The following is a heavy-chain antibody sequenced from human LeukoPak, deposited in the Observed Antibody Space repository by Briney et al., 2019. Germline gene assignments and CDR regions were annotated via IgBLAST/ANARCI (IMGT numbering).Heavy chain of an antibody. CDR1: GYSFTSYW. CDR2: IYPGDSDT. CDR3: ARTYYYDSSGSSPFDI. J-gene: IGHJ3*02. D-gene: IGHD3-22*01. V-gene: IGHV5-51*01. Sequence: GESLKISCKGSGYSFTSYWIGWVRQMPGKGLEWMGIIYPGDSDTRYSPSFQGQVTISADKSISTAYLQWGSLKASDTAMYYCARTYYYDSSGSSPFDIWGQGTMVTVSS.